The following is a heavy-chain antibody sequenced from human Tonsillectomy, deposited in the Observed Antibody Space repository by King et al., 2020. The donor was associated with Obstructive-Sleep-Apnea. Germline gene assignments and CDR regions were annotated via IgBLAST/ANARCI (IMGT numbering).Heavy chain of an antibody. CDR2: ISSSSSYT. V-gene: IGHV3-11*06. Sequence: VQLVESGGGLVKPGGSLRLSCAASGFTFSDYYMSWIRQAPGKGLEWVSYISSSSSYTNYADSVKGRFTISRDNAKNSLYLQMNSLRAEDTAVYYCARDDRSGWSLDYASDYWGQGTLVTVSS. D-gene: IGHD6-19*01. J-gene: IGHJ4*02. CDR1: GFTFSDYY. CDR3: ARDDRSGWSLDYASDY.